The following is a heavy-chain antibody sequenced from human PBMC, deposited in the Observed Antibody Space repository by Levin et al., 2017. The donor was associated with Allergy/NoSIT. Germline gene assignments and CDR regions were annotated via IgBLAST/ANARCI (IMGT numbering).Heavy chain of an antibody. J-gene: IGHJ3*02. V-gene: IGHV3-11*01. CDR1: GFTFSDYY. D-gene: IGHD2-15*01. Sequence: SCAASGFTFSDYYMSWIRQAPGKGLEWVSSISSSGSAKNYADSVKGRFTISRDNAKNSLYLQMNSLRAEDTAVYYCARGPSVVAYDAFDIWGQGTMVTVSS. CDR2: ISSSGSAK. CDR3: ARGPSVVAYDAFDI.